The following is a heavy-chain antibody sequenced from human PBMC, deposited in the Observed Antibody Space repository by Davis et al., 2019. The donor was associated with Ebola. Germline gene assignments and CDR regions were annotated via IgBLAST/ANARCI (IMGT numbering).Heavy chain of an antibody. CDR3: AREAVPAAQGY. V-gene: IGHV3-7*03. CDR2: IRQGVGET. CDR1: GFVFSIHW. J-gene: IGHJ4*02. D-gene: IGHD2-2*01. Sequence: GESLKIPCAAASGFVFSIHWMTCVRQAPGTGLEWVTNIRQGVGETYYADPVKGRFAISRDNAKNSLYMQRNSLRAEDTAIYYCAREAVPAAQGYWGQGTLVTVSS.